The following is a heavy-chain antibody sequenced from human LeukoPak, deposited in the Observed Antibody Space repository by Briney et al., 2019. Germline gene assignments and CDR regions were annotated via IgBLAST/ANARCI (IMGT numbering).Heavy chain of an antibody. CDR1: GYTFTSHG. Sequence: ASVKVSCKASGYTFTSHGISWVRQAPGQGLEWMGWISAYNGNTNYAQKLQGRVTMTTDTSTSTAYMELRSLRSDDTAVYYCARVDPFYYDSSGYDYWGQGTLVTVSS. V-gene: IGHV1-18*01. J-gene: IGHJ4*02. CDR3: ARVDPFYYDSSGYDY. CDR2: ISAYNGNT. D-gene: IGHD3-22*01.